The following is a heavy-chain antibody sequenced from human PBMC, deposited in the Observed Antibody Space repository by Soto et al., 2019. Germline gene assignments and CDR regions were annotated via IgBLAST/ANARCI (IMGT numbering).Heavy chain of an antibody. D-gene: IGHD2-8*01. CDR2: IYYSGTT. CDR1: GGSISSYY. V-gene: IGHV4-59*06. Sequence: PSETLSLTCTVSGGSISSYYWSWIRQHPGTGLEWIGYIYYSGTTYFNPSLKSRASISLDTSKNEFSLKLTSVTAADTAVYYCARRALPQCINGVCYKDGFWDYWGQGALVTVSS. J-gene: IGHJ4*02. CDR3: ARRALPQCINGVCYKDGFWDY.